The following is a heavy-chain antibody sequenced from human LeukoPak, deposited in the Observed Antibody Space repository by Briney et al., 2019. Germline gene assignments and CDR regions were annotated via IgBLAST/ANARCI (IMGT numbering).Heavy chain of an antibody. CDR2: INPNSGGT. CDR1: GYTFTGYY. CDR3: ARMHYGNYYDSSGYYYFDY. J-gene: IGHJ4*02. V-gene: IGHV1-2*02. D-gene: IGHD3-22*01. Sequence: ASVKVSCKASGYTFTGYYMHWVRQAPGQGLEWMGWINPNSGGTNYAQKFQGRVTMTRDTSISTAYMELSRLRSDDTAVYYCARMHYGNYYDSSGYYYFDYWGQGTLATVSS.